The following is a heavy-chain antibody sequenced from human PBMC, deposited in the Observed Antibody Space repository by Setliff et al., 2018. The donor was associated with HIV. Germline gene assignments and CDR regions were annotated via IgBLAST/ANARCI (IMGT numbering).Heavy chain of an antibody. D-gene: IGHD3-10*02. Sequence: SETLSLTCTVSGGSISSGSYYWSWIRQPAGKGLEWIGHIYTSGSTNYNPSLKSRVTISIATSKNQFSLKLSSVTAADTAVYYCASVTLFVRFDFWGLGTLVTVSS. CDR2: IYTSGST. J-gene: IGHJ4*02. V-gene: IGHV4-61*09. CDR3: ASVTLFVRFDF. CDR1: GGSISSGSYY.